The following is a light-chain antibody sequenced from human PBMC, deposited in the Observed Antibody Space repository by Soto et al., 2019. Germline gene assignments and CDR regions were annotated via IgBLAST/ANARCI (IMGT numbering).Light chain of an antibody. CDR3: QQYDKWPPIT. Sequence: EIVLTQSPGTLSLSPGERAPLSCRASESVTSNYLAWYQQKPGQAPRLLIYGASNRATGIPDRISGSGSGTDFTLTISSLQSEDSAVYYCQQYDKWPPITFGQGTRLEIK. CDR1: ESVTSNY. CDR2: GAS. V-gene: IGKV3-20*01. J-gene: IGKJ5*01.